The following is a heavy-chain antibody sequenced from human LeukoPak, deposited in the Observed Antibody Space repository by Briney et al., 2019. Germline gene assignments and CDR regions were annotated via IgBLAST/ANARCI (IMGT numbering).Heavy chain of an antibody. Sequence: SETLSLTCAVYGGSFSGYYWSWIRQPPGKGLEWIGEINHSGSTNYNPSLKSRVTISVDTSKNQFSLKLSSVTAADTAVYYCARVVVVAQLYYYYYYMDVWGKGTTVTISS. D-gene: IGHD2-15*01. CDR2: INHSGST. CDR1: GGSFSGYY. J-gene: IGHJ6*03. V-gene: IGHV4-34*01. CDR3: ARVVVVAQLYYYYYYMDV.